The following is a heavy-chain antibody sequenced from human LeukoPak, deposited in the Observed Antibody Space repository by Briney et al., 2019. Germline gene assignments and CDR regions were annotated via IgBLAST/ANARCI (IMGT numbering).Heavy chain of an antibody. J-gene: IGHJ4*02. Sequence: GGTLRLSCAASGFPFSDYGMTWARQAPGKGLEWVSAISGSGGSTYYADSVPGRFIISRDNSKNTLYLQMNSLRGDDTAIYYCAKLEMFGSGASDYWGQGTLVTVSS. CDR3: AKLEMFGSGASDY. CDR1: GFPFSDYG. V-gene: IGHV3-23*01. D-gene: IGHD3-10*01. CDR2: ISGSGGST.